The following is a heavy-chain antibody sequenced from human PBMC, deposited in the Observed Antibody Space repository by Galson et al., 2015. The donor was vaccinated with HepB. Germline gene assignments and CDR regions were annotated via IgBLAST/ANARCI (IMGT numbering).Heavy chain of an antibody. D-gene: IGHD4-23*01. J-gene: IGHJ3*02. CDR2: INPNSGGT. V-gene: IGHV1-2*02. CDR1: GYTFTGYY. CDR3: ARDHSRIPGWSYGGASGGALEI. Sequence: SVKVSCKASGYTFTGYYVHWVRQAPGQGLEWLGWINPNSGGTNYAQNLQGRVTMTRDTSISTAYLELRSLRSDDTAVYYCARDHSRIPGWSYGGASGGALEIWGPETTATVSS.